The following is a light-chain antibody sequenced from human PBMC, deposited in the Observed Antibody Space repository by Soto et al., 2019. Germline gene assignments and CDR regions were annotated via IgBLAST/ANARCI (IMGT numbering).Light chain of an antibody. CDR3: QQYGYLVT. V-gene: IGKV3-11*01. CDR2: DAS. J-gene: IGKJ4*01. Sequence: EIVLTQSPATLSLSPGERATLSCRASQSVSSYLAWYQQKPGQAPRLLIYDASNRATGIPARFSGSGSGTEFTLTISSLQSEDFAVYYCQQYGYLVTFGGGTKVDIK. CDR1: QSVSSY.